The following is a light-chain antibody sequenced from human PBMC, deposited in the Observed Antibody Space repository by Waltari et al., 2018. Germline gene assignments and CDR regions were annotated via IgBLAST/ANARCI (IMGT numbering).Light chain of an antibody. Sequence: QSVLTQPPSVSVAPGQKVTIPCSGSTSNIGDNYVSWFQQLPGTAPRLLIYDNNTRPSGLPDRFSGSKSGTSATLGITGLQTGDEADYYCGTWDNSLSAWVFGGGTKLTVL. J-gene: IGLJ3*02. CDR2: DNN. CDR3: GTWDNSLSAWV. CDR1: TSNIGDNY. V-gene: IGLV1-51*01.